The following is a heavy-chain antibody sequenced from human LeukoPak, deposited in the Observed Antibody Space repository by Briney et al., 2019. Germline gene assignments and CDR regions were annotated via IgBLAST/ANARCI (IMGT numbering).Heavy chain of an antibody. V-gene: IGHV1-18*01. CDR3: ARDTRDGYNYYYYYYGMDV. J-gene: IGHJ6*01. CDR1: GYTFSSYG. CDR2: ISDYNGNK. Sequence: ASVKVSCKAPGYTFSSYGISWVRQAPGQGLEWMGWISDYNGNKNYAQKLQGRVTMTTDTATSTAYMQLRSLRSDDTAVYYCARDTRDGYNYYYYYYGMDVWGQGTTVTVSS. D-gene: IGHD5-24*01.